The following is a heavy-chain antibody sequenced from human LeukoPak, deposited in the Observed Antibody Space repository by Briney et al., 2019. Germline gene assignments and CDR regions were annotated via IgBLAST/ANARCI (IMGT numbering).Heavy chain of an antibody. D-gene: IGHD2-8*02. CDR3: AEDTSRLVVNAPLDY. CDR1: GFTFSSYG. V-gene: IGHV3-30*18. CDR2: ISYDGSNK. J-gene: IGHJ4*02. Sequence: GRSLRLSCAASGFTFSSYGMHWVRQAPGKGLEWVAIISYDGSNKYSADSVKGRFTISRDNPKNTLYLQMNSLRAEDTAVYYCAEDTSRLVVNAPLDYWGQGTLVTVSS.